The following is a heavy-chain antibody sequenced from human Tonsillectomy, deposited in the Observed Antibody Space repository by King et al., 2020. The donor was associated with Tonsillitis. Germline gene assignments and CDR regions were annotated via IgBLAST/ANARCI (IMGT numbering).Heavy chain of an antibody. V-gene: IGHV3-73*02. D-gene: IGHD1-26*01. CDR2: IRSKANSYAT. CDR3: TTSIVGASFDY. J-gene: IGHJ4*02. CDR1: GFTFSGSA. Sequence: VQLVESGGGLVQPGGSLKLSCAASGFTFSGSAMHWFRQAAGKGREWVVRIRSKANSYATAYLWSVKGRFTISRDDSKNTAYLQMNSLKTEDTAVYYCTTSIVGASFDYWGQGTLVTVSS.